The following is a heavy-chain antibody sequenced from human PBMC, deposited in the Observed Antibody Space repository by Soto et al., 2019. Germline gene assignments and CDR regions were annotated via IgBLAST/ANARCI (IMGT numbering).Heavy chain of an antibody. CDR2: INAHSGGT. V-gene: IGHV1-2*02. J-gene: IGHJ5*02. CDR1: GFSFTGYY. D-gene: IGHD6-6*01. CDR3: AKDLTRQLAYWLDP. Sequence: ASVKVSCKASGFSFTGYYVHWLRQAPGQGLEWMGWINAHSGGTEYAQKFQGRVTLTRDTSIATAYLTLTSLTSDDTALYYCAKDLTRQLAYWLDPWGQGTQVTVSS.